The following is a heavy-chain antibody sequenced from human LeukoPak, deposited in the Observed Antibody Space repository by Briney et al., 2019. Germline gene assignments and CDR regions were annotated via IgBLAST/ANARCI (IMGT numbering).Heavy chain of an antibody. CDR2: IVVGSGNT. Sequence: SVKVSCKASGFTFTSSAMQWVRQARVQRLEWIGWIVVGSGNTNYAQKFQERVTITRDMSTSTAYMELSSLRSEDTAVYYCAAGRYSSPYGMDVWGQGTTVTVSS. J-gene: IGHJ6*02. D-gene: IGHD6-13*01. CDR1: GFTFTSSA. V-gene: IGHV1-58*02. CDR3: AAGRYSSPYGMDV.